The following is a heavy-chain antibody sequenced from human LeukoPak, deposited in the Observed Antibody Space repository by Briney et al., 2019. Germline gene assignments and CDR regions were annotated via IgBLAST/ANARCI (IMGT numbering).Heavy chain of an antibody. CDR2: MSPNSGNT. D-gene: IGHD5-18*01. V-gene: IGHV1-8*01. CDR1: GYVFTSYD. CDR3: ARGPAAMVPDY. J-gene: IGHJ4*02. Sequence: ASVKVSCKASGYVFTSYDINWVRQTTGQGLEWMGWMSPNSGNTGYAQKFQGRVTMTRNTSISTAYMELSSLRSEDTAVYYCARGPAAMVPDYWGQGTLVTVSS.